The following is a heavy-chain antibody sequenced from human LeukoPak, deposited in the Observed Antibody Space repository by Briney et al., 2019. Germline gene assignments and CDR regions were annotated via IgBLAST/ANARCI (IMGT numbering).Heavy chain of an antibody. V-gene: IGHV4-34*01. D-gene: IGHD6-13*01. CDR1: GGSFSGYY. J-gene: IGHJ5*02. Sequence: SSETLSLTCAVYGGSFSGYYWSWIRQPPGKGLEWMGEINHSGSTNYNPSLRSRVTISVDTSKNQFSLKLSSVTAADTAVYYCAREVLAAGSLWFDPWGQGTLVTVSS. CDR2: INHSGST. CDR3: AREVLAAGSLWFDP.